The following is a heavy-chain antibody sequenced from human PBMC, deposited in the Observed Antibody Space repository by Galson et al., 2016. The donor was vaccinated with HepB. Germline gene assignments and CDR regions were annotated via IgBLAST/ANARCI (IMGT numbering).Heavy chain of an antibody. D-gene: IGHD6-19*01. CDR1: GFTFSSYS. Sequence: SLRLSCAASGFTFSSYSMNWVRQAPGKGLEWVSYISSSSRTIYYADSVKGRFTISRDNAKNSLYLQMNSLRDEDTAVFYCARDRDSSGSETLDYWGQGALVTVSS. CDR3: ARDRDSSGSETLDY. J-gene: IGHJ4*02. V-gene: IGHV3-48*02. CDR2: ISSSSRTI.